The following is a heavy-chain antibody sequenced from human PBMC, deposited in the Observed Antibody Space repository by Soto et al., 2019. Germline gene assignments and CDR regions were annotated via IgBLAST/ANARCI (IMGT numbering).Heavy chain of an antibody. D-gene: IGHD7-27*01. Sequence: QVQLVQSVAEVKKPGASVKVSCKPSGYTFTDLYIHWVRQAPGQGLEWMGWIDPRSGDRRYTQKFQRRVIMSRDTSASTIDMEQSSMTSDDTAEYFCARDTSGPLDFWGQGTLVTVSS. J-gene: IGHJ4*02. CDR3: ARDTSGPLDF. CDR2: IDPRSGDR. CDR1: GYTFTDLY. V-gene: IGHV1-2*02.